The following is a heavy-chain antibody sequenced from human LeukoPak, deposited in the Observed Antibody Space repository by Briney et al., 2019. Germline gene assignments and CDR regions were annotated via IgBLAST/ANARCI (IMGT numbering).Heavy chain of an antibody. CDR2: ISDSGRYI. Sequence: GGSLMLSCVASDFTFSSYDMTWVRQAPGKGLEWVASISDSGRYIFSADSMRGRFTISRDNSAKTLYLEIYSLRVDDTATYFCGGKSPGAAKYFDSWGQGSNVAVSS. J-gene: IGHJ4*02. V-gene: IGHV3-23*01. CDR3: GGKSPGAAKYFDS. CDR1: DFTFSSYD.